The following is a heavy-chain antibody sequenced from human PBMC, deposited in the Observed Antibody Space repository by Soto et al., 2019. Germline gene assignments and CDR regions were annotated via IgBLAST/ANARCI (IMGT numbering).Heavy chain of an antibody. V-gene: IGHV4-39*01. J-gene: IGHJ4*02. CDR3: TRPNYYGSGAIDY. D-gene: IGHD3-10*01. Sequence: LQLQESGPGLVKPSETLSLSCTVSGASIRSNNYYWGWIRQPPGKGLEWIATIDYSGTSYYNPSLKSRVVISVDTSKNQFSLNLSSVSAADTAVYYCTRPNYYGSGAIDYWGQGTLVTVSS. CDR1: GASIRSNNYY. CDR2: IDYSGTS.